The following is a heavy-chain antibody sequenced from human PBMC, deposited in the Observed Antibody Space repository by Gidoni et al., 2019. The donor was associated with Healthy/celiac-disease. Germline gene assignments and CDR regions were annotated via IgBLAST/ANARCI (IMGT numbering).Heavy chain of an antibody. CDR3: AKDEPTQYSYGSFLFDY. V-gene: IGHV3-23*01. J-gene: IGHJ4*02. CDR2: ISGSGGST. D-gene: IGHD5-18*01. Sequence: EVQLLESGGGLVQPGGSLRLSCAASGFTFSSYAMSWVRQAPGKGLEWVSAISGSGGSTYYADSVKGRFTISRDNSKNTLYLQMNSLRAEDTAVYYCAKDEPTQYSYGSFLFDYWGQGTLVTVSS. CDR1: GFTFSSYA.